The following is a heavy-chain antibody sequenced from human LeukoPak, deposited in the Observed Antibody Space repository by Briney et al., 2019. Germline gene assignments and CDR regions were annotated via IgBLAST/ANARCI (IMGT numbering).Heavy chain of an antibody. D-gene: IGHD3-22*01. CDR1: GGSLSGYY. CDR2: ITHSGST. J-gene: IGHJ3*02. V-gene: IGHV4-34*01. CDR3: ARHYYDSSVFFAFDI. Sequence: SGTLSLTCAVYGGSLSGYYWSWVRQPPGKGLEWIGEITHSGSTNPSLKSRVTISVDTSNNQFSLKLNSVTAADTAVYYCARHYYDSSVFFAFDIWGQGTMVTVSS.